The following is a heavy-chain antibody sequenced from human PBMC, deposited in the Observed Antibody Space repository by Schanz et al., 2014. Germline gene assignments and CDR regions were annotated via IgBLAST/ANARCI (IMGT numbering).Heavy chain of an antibody. CDR2: IGYLGDT. Sequence: EVQLVESGGGLVQPGGSLRLSCAASGFTLSNSDMHWVRQGTGKGLEWVSTIGYLGDTYYPDSVKGRFTVSRDSGQNSLHLQMNSLRAGDTAVYYCASPSGYSDYGTYFDIWGQGTLVTVSS. D-gene: IGHD5-12*01. CDR1: GFTLSNSD. V-gene: IGHV3-13*01. CDR3: ASPSGYSDYGTYFDI. J-gene: IGHJ4*02.